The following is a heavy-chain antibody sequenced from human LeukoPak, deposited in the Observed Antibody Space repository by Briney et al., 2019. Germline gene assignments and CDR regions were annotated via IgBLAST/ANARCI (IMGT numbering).Heavy chain of an antibody. J-gene: IGHJ4*02. D-gene: IGHD2-8*01. CDR3: AREGQDIVLMVYAYWVDY. Sequence: PSETLSLTCTVSGGSISTSNYYWGWIRQPPGKGLEWIGSIYHSGSTYYNPSLKSRVTISVDTSKNQFSLKLSSVTAADTAVYYCAREGQDIVLMVYAYWVDYWGQGTLVTVSS. CDR2: IYHSGST. CDR1: GGSISTSNYY. V-gene: IGHV4-39*07.